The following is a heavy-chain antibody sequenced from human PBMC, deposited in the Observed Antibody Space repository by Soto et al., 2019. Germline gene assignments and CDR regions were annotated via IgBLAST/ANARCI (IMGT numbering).Heavy chain of an antibody. J-gene: IGHJ3*02. V-gene: IGHV3-49*03. CDR3: TRGIYSRLDDFDI. Sequence: GGSLRLSCTASGFTFGDYAMSWFRQAPGKGLEWVGFIRSKAYGGTTEYAASVKGRFTISRDDSKSIAYLQMNSLKTEDTAVYYCTRGIYSRLDDFDIWGQGTMVTVSS. CDR1: GFTFGDYA. CDR2: IRSKAYGGTT. D-gene: IGHD3-22*01.